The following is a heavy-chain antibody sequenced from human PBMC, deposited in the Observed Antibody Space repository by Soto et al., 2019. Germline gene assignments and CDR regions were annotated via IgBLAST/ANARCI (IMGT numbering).Heavy chain of an antibody. D-gene: IGHD1-26*01. V-gene: IGHV4-59*01. CDR1: SGSISSYY. J-gene: IGHJ6*02. CDR2: IYYSGST. CDR3: ARSGKIVGAYYYYYGMDV. Sequence: PSETLSLTCTVSSGSISSYYWSWIRQPPGKGLEWIGYIYYSGSTNYSPSLKSRITISLDTSKNQFSLKVTSVTAADTAVYYCARSGKIVGAYYYYYGMDVWGQGTTVTVSS.